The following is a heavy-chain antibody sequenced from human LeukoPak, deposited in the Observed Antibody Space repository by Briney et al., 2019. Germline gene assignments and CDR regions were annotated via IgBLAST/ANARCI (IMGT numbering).Heavy chain of an antibody. D-gene: IGHD6-19*01. CDR3: ARGGMYSSGWYLVYYYYGMDV. V-gene: IGHV6-1*01. J-gene: IGHJ6*04. CDR1: GDSLPRNSAA. CDR2: TYYRSKWYN. Sequence: SQTLSLTCAICGDSLPRNSAAWTWIRQSPSRGLEWLGRTYYRSKWYNDYAVSVKSRITINPDTSKNQFSLQLNSVTPEDTAVYYCARGGMYSSGWYLVYYYYGMDVWGKGTTVTVSS.